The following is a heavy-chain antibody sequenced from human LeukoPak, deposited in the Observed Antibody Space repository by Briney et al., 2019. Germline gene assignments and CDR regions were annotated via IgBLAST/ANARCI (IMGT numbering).Heavy chain of an antibody. V-gene: IGHV3-23*01. Sequence: PGGSLRLSCAASGFTFSTYAMSWVRQAPGKGLEWVSAIRSSGGDSTYYADSVKGRFIISRDNSKNTLYLQMNSLRAEDTAAYYCAKAPGHDFWSGYVHFDYWGQGTLVTVSS. D-gene: IGHD3-3*01. CDR1: GFTFSTYA. CDR2: IRSSGGDST. CDR3: AKAPGHDFWSGYVHFDY. J-gene: IGHJ4*02.